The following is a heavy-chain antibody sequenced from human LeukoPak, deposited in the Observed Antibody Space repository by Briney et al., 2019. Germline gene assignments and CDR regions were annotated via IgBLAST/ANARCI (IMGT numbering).Heavy chain of an antibody. CDR1: GFTFSSYA. CDR2: ISYDGSNK. V-gene: IGHV3-30*04. Sequence: GGSLRLSCAASGFTFSSYATHWVRQAPGKGLEWVAVISYDGSNKYYADSVKGRFTISRDNSKNTLYLQMNSLRAEDTAVYYCATGYSGYGYYYYGMDVWGQGTTVTVSS. D-gene: IGHD5-12*01. CDR3: ATGYSGYGYYYYGMDV. J-gene: IGHJ6*02.